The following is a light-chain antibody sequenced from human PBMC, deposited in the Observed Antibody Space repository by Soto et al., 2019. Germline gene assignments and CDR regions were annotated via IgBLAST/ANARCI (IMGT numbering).Light chain of an antibody. CDR3: QQRSNWPPT. J-gene: IGKJ2*01. CDR1: QSITTY. V-gene: IGKV3-11*01. CDR2: DAS. Sequence: EIVLTQTPATLSLSPGERATLSCRASQSITTYLGWYQHKPGQGPRLLIYDASNRATGVPARFSGSGSGTXXXXXXXXXXXXXFAVYYCQQRSNWPPTXGXXXKLAI.